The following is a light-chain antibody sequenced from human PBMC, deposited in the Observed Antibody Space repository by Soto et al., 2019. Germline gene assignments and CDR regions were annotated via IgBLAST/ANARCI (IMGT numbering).Light chain of an antibody. V-gene: IGKV3-20*01. CDR1: QSVSSNN. CDR2: GAS. CDR3: QQYGGSPFT. J-gene: IGKJ3*01. Sequence: EIVLTQSPGTLSLSPGERATLSCRASQSVSSNNLAWYQKRPGHAPRVVIYGASTRATGIPERFSGSGSGTDFTLTISRLEPEDFAVYYCQQYGGSPFTFGPGTKVEIK.